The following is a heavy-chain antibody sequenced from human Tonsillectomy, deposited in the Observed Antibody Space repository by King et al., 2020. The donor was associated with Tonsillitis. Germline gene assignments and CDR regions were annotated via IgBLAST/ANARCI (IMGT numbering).Heavy chain of an antibody. D-gene: IGHD6-13*01. J-gene: IGHJ4*02. CDR1: GYTFTDYY. CDR3: ASGRMAAADTGLFDY. V-gene: IGHV1-2*04. CDR2: INPNSGGT. Sequence: QLVQSGTEVKKPGASVKVSCKASGYTFTDYYMHWVRQAPGQGLEWMGWINPNSGGTNYAQKFQGWVTMTRDTSISTAYMELSRLTSDDTAAYYCASGRMAAADTGLFDYWGQGTLVIVSS.